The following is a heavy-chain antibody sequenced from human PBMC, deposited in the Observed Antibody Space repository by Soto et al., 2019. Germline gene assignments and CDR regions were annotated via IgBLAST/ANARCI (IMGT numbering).Heavy chain of an antibody. V-gene: IGHV4-39*01. CDR2: IYYNGST. CDR3: ARHYGDYYYYYGMDV. Sequence: QLQLQESGPGLVKPSETLSLTCTVSGGSISSSNYYWGWIRQPPGKGLEWIGSIYYNGSTYYNPSHKSRVTISIDTSKNQFSLKLSSVTAADTAVYYCARHYGDYYYYYGMDVWGQGTTVTVSS. J-gene: IGHJ6*02. D-gene: IGHD4-17*01. CDR1: GGSISSSNYY.